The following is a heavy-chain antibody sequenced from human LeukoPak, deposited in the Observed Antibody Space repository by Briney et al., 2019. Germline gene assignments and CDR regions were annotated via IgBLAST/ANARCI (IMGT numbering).Heavy chain of an antibody. Sequence: GGSLRLSCAASGFTVSSNYMSWVRQAPGKGLEWVSAISGSGGSTYYADSVKGRFTISRDNSKNTLYLQMNSLRAEDTAVYYCAKSITMIVVASYYYYGMDVWGQGTTVTVSS. J-gene: IGHJ6*02. V-gene: IGHV3-23*01. CDR3: AKSITMIVVASYYYYGMDV. CDR2: ISGSGGST. D-gene: IGHD3-22*01. CDR1: GFTVSSNY.